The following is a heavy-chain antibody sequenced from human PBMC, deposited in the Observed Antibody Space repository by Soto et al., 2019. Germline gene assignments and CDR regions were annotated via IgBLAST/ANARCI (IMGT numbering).Heavy chain of an antibody. CDR3: ARVRGYCSCTSCYFAVAY. CDR2: MNPNSGNT. V-gene: IGHV1-8*01. CDR1: GYTFTSYD. D-gene: IGHD2-2*01. J-gene: IGHJ4*02. Sequence: QVQLVQSGAEVKKPGASVKVSCKASGYTFTSYDINWVRQATGQGLEWMGWMNPNSGNTGYAQKFQGRVTMTRNTSISTAYMELSSLRSEDTAVYYCARVRGYCSCTSCYFAVAYWGQGTLVTVSS.